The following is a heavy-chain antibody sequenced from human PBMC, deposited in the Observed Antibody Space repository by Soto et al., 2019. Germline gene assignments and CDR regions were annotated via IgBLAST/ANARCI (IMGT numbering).Heavy chain of an antibody. V-gene: IGHV3-30*03. CDR1: GFTFSKYG. Sequence: GGSLRLSCAASGFTFSKYGMHWVRQVPGKGLEWVAAISRDGSNTYYADSVKGRFTISRDNSKNTLYLQMNSLRAEDTAVYYCAANRGYNYYYGMDVWGQGTTVTVSS. D-gene: IGHD3-22*01. CDR3: AANRGYNYYYGMDV. J-gene: IGHJ6*02. CDR2: ISRDGSNT.